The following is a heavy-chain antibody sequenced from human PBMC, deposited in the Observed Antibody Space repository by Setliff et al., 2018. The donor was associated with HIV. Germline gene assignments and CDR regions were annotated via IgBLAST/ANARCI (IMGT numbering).Heavy chain of an antibody. D-gene: IGHD3-22*01. CDR3: ARGRSYYYDSSGYYFYY. CDR1: GGSFSGYY. CDR2: INHSGST. Sequence: SETPSLTCAVYGGSFSGYYWSWIRQPPGKGLEWIGEINHSGSTNYNPSLKSRVTISVDTSKNQFSLKLSSVTAADTAVYYCARGRSYYYDSSGYYFYYWGQGTLVTVSS. J-gene: IGHJ4*02. V-gene: IGHV4-34*01.